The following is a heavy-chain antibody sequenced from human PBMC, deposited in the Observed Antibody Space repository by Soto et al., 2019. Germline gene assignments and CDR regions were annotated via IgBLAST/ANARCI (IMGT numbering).Heavy chain of an antibody. D-gene: IGHD2-8*01. CDR3: ERDSTNRAKFDY. CDR1: GYTFTNYG. CDR2: TSAYNGNT. J-gene: IGHJ4*02. V-gene: IGHV1-18*01. Sequence: QVQVAQSGGEVKKPGASVKVSCKTSGYTFTNYGISWVRQAPGRGLEWLGWTSAYNGNTNYAQKFQCRVTMTTDTSTNKVDKEVRSLRSDDTAVYYWERDSTNRAKFDYWGQGTLVTVSS.